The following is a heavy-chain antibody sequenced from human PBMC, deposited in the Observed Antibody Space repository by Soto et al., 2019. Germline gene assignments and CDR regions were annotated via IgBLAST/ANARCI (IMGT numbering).Heavy chain of an antibody. CDR3: ASPIPCSGGRCYHP. Sequence: SGGGVVQPGRSLRLSCAASGFTFSSYAMHWVRQAPGKGLEWVAVISYDGSNKYYADSVKGRFTISRDNSKNTLYLQMNSLRAEDTAVYYCASPIPCSGGRCYHPGGQGTLVTVSS. J-gene: IGHJ4*02. CDR1: GFTFSSYA. D-gene: IGHD2-15*01. CDR2: ISYDGSNK. V-gene: IGHV3-30-3*01.